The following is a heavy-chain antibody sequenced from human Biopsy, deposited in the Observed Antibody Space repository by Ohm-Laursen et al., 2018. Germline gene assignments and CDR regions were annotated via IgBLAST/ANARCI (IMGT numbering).Heavy chain of an antibody. D-gene: IGHD3-10*01. CDR1: GFTFGSYG. CDR3: ATSTMVRSSGHAFDI. Sequence: SLRLSCAAPGFTFGSYGMHWVRQAPGKGLEWVAFIWYDGFNRYYADSVKGRFTISRDNSKNTLDLQMNSLRAEDTAVYYCATSTMVRSSGHAFDIWGQGTVVTVS. CDR2: IWYDGFNR. V-gene: IGHV3-33*01. J-gene: IGHJ3*02.